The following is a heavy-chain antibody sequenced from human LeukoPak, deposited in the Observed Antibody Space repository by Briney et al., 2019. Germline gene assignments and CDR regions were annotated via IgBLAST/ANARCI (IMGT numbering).Heavy chain of an antibody. CDR3: ARGTPYCSSASCYNY. Sequence: ASVKVSCKVSGYTLTELSMHWVRQAPGKGLEWMGGFDPEDGETIYAQKFQGRVTMTRNASINTAYMELSNLGSEDTAVYYCARGTPYCSSASCYNYWGQGSLVTVSS. J-gene: IGHJ4*02. V-gene: IGHV1-24*01. D-gene: IGHD2-2*02. CDR1: GYTLTELS. CDR2: FDPEDGET.